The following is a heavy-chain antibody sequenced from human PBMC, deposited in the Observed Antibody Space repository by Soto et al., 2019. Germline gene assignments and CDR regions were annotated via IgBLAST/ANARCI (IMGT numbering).Heavy chain of an antibody. CDR2: IWYDGSNK. CDR3: ARDKVSGGATSYLPYYGMDV. Sequence: GGSLRLSCAASGFPFSSYGMHWVRQAPGKGLEWVAVIWYDGSNKYYADSVKGRFTISRDNSKNTLYLQMNSLRAEDTAVYYCARDKVSGGATSYLPYYGMDVWGQGTTVTVSS. J-gene: IGHJ6*02. D-gene: IGHD1-26*01. CDR1: GFPFSSYG. V-gene: IGHV3-33*01.